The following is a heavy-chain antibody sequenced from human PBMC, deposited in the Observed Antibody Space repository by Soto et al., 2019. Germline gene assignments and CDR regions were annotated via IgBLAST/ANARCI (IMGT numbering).Heavy chain of an antibody. CDR1: GYTFTTYD. Sequence: QVQLVQSGTEVKTPGASVKVSCKASGYTFTTYDMNWVRQAPGQGLEWMGWMNPTSGNTGYAQKFQGGLTMTWDTAIGIAHMELPSLRNEDTAVYYCASSDGHLFHWLASWGQGTLVTVSA. V-gene: IGHV1-8*01. CDR3: ASSDGHLFHWLAS. D-gene: IGHD2-15*01. CDR2: MNPTSGNT. J-gene: IGHJ5*01.